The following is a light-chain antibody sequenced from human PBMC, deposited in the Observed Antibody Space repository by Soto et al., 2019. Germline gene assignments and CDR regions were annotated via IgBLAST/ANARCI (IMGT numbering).Light chain of an antibody. Sequence: EIVLTQSPGTLSLSPGERATLSCRASQSVSSSYLAWYQQKPGQAPRLLIYGASSRAIGIPDRFSGSGSGTDHTLTISSLEPEDFAVYYCQQYGRSPRTFGQGTKVDIK. CDR3: QQYGRSPRT. CDR1: QSVSSSY. V-gene: IGKV3-20*01. J-gene: IGKJ1*01. CDR2: GAS.